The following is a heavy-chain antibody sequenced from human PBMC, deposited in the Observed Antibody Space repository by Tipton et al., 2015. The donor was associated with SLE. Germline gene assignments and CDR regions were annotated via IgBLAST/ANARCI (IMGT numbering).Heavy chain of an antibody. CDR2: INPRGGSA. J-gene: IGHJ6*03. CDR1: GYTFTSYY. Sequence: QSGPEVKKPGASVKVSCKASGYTFTSYYMHWVRQAPGQGLEWMGIINPRGGSASYAQKFQGRVTMTRDTSTSTVYMELSSLRSGDTAVYYCARGSRGYYYYYYYMDVWGKGTTVTISS. V-gene: IGHV1-46*01. CDR3: ARGSRGYYYYYYYMDV.